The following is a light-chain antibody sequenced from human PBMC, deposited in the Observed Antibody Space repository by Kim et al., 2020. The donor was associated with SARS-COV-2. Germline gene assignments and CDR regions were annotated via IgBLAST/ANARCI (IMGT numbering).Light chain of an antibody. V-gene: IGLV1-44*01. J-gene: IGLJ3*02. CDR1: SSNIGSNV. CDR2: TNN. Sequence: GQGVPMVCSGSSSNIGSNVVNWYQQLPGTAPKLLIHTNNQRPSGVPDRFSGSKSGTSASLAISGLQSEDEADFYCATWDDSLSGWVFGGGTQLTVL. CDR3: ATWDDSLSGWV.